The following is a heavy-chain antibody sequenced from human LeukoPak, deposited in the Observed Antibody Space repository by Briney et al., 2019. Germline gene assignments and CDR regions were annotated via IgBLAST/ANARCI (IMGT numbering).Heavy chain of an antibody. Sequence: GASVQVSCKASGYTFTGYYMHWVRQAPGQGLEWMGWINPNSGGTNYVQKFQGRVTMTRDTSISTAYMELSRLRSDDTAVYYCARDGVMVPSYYYYMDVWGKGTTVTISS. CDR1: GYTFTGYY. CDR3: ARDGVMVPSYYYYMDV. D-gene: IGHD3-10*01. J-gene: IGHJ6*03. V-gene: IGHV1-2*02. CDR2: INPNSGGT.